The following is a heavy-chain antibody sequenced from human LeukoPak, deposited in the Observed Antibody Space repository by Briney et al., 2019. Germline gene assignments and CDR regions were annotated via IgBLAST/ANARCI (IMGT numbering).Heavy chain of an antibody. D-gene: IGHD5-24*01. V-gene: IGHV3-48*03. CDR1: GFTFSSYE. CDR3: ARVDSTSRWLIFDY. CDR2: ISSSGSTI. J-gene: IGHJ4*02. Sequence: GGSLRLSCAASGFTFSSYEMNWVRQAPGKGLEWVSYISSSGSTIYYADSVKGRFTISRDNAKNSLYLQMNSLRAEDTAVYYCARVDSTSRWLIFDYRGQGTLVTVSS.